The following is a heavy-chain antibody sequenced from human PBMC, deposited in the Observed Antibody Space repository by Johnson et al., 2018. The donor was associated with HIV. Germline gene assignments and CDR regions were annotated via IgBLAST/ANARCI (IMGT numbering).Heavy chain of an antibody. CDR3: AKCRDYDSGGCSNAFDI. J-gene: IGHJ3*02. V-gene: IGHV3-30*18. Sequence: QVLLVESGGGVVQPGRSLRLSCADSGLTFSSYGMNWVRQAPGKGLEWLAAISFGGSKKNYAASVKGQFTIARDNSKNTPFLQMNSLRAEDTAVYYCAKCRDYDSGGCSNAFDIWGQGTMVTVSS. CDR1: GLTFSSYG. D-gene: IGHD3-22*01. CDR2: ISFGGSKK.